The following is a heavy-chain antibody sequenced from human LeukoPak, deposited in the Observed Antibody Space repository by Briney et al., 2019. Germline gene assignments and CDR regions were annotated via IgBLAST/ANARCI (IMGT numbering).Heavy chain of an antibody. CDR3: ARVLMSNWFDP. V-gene: IGHV4-59*06. CDR2: IYYSGNT. CDR1: GGSISSYY. Sequence: PSETLSLTCTVSGGSISSYYWSWIRQPPGKGLEWIGYIYYSGNTYYNPSLKSRVTISVDTSKNQFSLKLSSVTAADTAVYYCARVLMSNWFDPWGQGTLVTVSS. J-gene: IGHJ5*02.